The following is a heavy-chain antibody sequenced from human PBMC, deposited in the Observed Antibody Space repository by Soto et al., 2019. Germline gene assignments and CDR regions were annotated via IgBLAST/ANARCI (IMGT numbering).Heavy chain of an antibody. CDR1: GFTFSSYA. J-gene: IGHJ4*02. Sequence: EVQLLESGGGLVQPGGSLRLSCAASGFTFSSYAMSWVRQAPGKGLDWVSAIIGSGDNTYYADSVKGRFTVSRDNSKNTLYLQMKCLRAEDTAVYYCAKPPDSSAYYYVEWGQGTLVTVSS. V-gene: IGHV3-23*01. CDR2: IIGSGDNT. D-gene: IGHD3-22*01. CDR3: AKPPDSSAYYYVE.